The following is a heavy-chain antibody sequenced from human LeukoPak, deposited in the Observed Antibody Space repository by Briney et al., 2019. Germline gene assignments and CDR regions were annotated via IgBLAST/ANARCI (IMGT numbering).Heavy chain of an antibody. CDR3: AREWLSGSYIWEGSYYYGMDV. CDR2: IYSGGST. D-gene: IGHD1-26*01. Sequence: GGSLRLSCAASGFTVSSNYMSWVRQAPGKGLEWVSVIYSGGSTYYAGSVKGRFTISRDNSKNTLYLQMNSLRAEDTAVYYCAREWLSGSYIWEGSYYYGMDVWGQGTTVTVSS. CDR1: GFTVSSNY. J-gene: IGHJ6*02. V-gene: IGHV3-53*01.